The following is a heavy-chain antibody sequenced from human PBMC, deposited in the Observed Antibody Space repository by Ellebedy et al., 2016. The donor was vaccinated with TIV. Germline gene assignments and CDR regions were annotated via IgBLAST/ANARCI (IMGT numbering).Heavy chain of an antibody. CDR3: ARGGDWFDP. CDR1: GDSVSSNSAA. Sequence: SQTPSLTCAIPGDSVSSNSAAWNWIRQSPSGGLEWLGRTYYRSKWNNDYAVSVKSRITINPDTSKNQFSLQLNSVTPEDTAVYYCARGGDWFDPWGQGTLVTVSS. CDR2: TYYRSKWNN. J-gene: IGHJ5*02. V-gene: IGHV6-1*01.